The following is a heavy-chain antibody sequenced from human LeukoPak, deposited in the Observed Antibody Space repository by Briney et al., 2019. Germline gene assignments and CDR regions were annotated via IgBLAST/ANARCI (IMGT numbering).Heavy chain of an antibody. CDR3: ARDPRRRYYYDSSDQGAFDI. CDR2: IYYSGST. V-gene: IGHV4-59*01. D-gene: IGHD3-22*01. J-gene: IGHJ3*02. Sequence: SETLSLTCTVSGGSISSYYWSWIRQPPGKGLEWIGYIYYSGSTNYNPSLKSRVTISVDTSKNQFSLKLSSVTAADTAVYYCARDPRRRYYYDSSDQGAFDIWGQGTMVTVSS. CDR1: GGSISSYY.